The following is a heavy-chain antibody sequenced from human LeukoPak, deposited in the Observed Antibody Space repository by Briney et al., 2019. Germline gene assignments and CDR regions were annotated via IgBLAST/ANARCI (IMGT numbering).Heavy chain of an antibody. V-gene: IGHV3-30*18. CDR2: ISNDGSRK. CDR1: GFTFSRHG. CDR3: AKGVYEYVWGSFDY. D-gene: IGHD3-16*01. J-gene: IGHJ4*02. Sequence: GGSLRLSCAPSGFTFSRHGMHWVRQAPGKGLEWVAIISNDGSRKYYAHSVKGRFTISRDNSQNMLYLQMNSLRAEDAAVYYCAKGVYEYVWGSFDYWGQGTLVTVSS.